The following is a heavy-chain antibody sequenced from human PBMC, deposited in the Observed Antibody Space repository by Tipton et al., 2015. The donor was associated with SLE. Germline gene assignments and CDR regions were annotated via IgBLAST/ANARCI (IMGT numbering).Heavy chain of an antibody. CDR2: IYYTGST. J-gene: IGHJ6*03. Sequence: TLSLTCTVSGDSISRHYWNWIRQPPWKGLEWIGYIYYTGSTNYNPPLKSRITMSLDMSKNQFSLQLSSVTAADTAVYYCARGVWGSDYYFYYMDVWGKGTAVIVSS. CDR3: ARGVWGSDYYFYYMDV. D-gene: IGHD7-27*01. V-gene: IGHV4-59*11. CDR1: GDSISRHY.